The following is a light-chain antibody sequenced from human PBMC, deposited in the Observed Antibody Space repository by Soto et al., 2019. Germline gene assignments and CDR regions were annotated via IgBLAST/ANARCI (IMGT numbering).Light chain of an antibody. Sequence: EIVMTQSPATLSVSPGERATLSCRASQGVGSTLAWYQQQPGQAPRLLIYGASKRAIGLPARFSGSGSGTEFTLTITSLQSEDFATYYCQQFRSFPITFGQGTRLEIK. J-gene: IGKJ5*01. V-gene: IGKV3-15*01. CDR3: QQFRSFPIT. CDR2: GAS. CDR1: QGVGST.